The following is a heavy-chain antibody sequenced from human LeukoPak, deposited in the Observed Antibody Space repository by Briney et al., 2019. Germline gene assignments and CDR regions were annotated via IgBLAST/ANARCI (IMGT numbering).Heavy chain of an antibody. CDR3: AKALTYYYDSSGSLLWNYFDY. CDR1: GFTFSSYG. Sequence: GGSLRLSCATSGFTFSSYGMHWVRQAPGKGLEWVAVISYDGSNKYYADSVKGRFTISRDNSKNTLYLQMNSLRAEDTAVYYCAKALTYYYDSSGSLLWNYFDYWGQGTLVTVSS. V-gene: IGHV3-30*18. CDR2: ISYDGSNK. J-gene: IGHJ4*02. D-gene: IGHD3-22*01.